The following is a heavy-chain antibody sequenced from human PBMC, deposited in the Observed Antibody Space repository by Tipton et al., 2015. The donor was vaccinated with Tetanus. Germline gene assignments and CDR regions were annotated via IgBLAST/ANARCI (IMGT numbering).Heavy chain of an antibody. D-gene: IGHD6-6*01. Sequence: TLSLTCTVSGGSLSRGGYYWTWIRQNPGKGLEWIGDIYFSGSTYYNPSLKSRVTISVDTPKNQFSLRLNSVTAADTAVYYCARDQARGARGWNYSDSWGQGTLVTVSS. V-gene: IGHV4-31*03. J-gene: IGHJ4*02. CDR1: GGSLSRGGYY. CDR2: IYFSGST. CDR3: ARDQARGARGWNYSDS.